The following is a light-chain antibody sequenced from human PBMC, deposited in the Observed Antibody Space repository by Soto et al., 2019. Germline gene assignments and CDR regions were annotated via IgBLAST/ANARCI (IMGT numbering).Light chain of an antibody. CDR1: ISDVGGYNY. CDR2: GVS. J-gene: IGLJ2*01. Sequence: QSALTQPASVSGSPGQSITISCTGSISDVGGYNYVSWYQQHQGKAPKVLIYGVSNRPSGVSGRFFGSKSGNTASLTISGLQPEDEADYYCSSYRSSVIPVVFGGGTKLTVL. CDR3: SSYRSSVIPVV. V-gene: IGLV2-14*01.